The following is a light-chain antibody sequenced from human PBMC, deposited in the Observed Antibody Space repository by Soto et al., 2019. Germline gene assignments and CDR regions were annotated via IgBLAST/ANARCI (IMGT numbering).Light chain of an antibody. J-gene: IGKJ3*01. CDR2: AAS. CDR3: QQRNNYQFT. V-gene: IGKV1-9*01. Sequence: DIQLTQSPSFLSSSVGDRVTITCRASQGINSYLAWYQQKPGKAPKLLIYAASTLHSGVPSRFSGSGSGTDFTLTISSLQPEDFATYYCQQRNNYQFTFGPGTQVDIK. CDR1: QGINSY.